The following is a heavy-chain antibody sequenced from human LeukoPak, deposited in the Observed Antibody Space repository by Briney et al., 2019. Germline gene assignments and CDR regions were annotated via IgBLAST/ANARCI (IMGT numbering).Heavy chain of an antibody. D-gene: IGHD3-16*01. J-gene: IGHJ6*03. CDR1: GDSVSSNSAA. CDR3: AREVAGGAVTYYYYYYYMDV. V-gene: IGHV6-1*01. Sequence: SQTLSPTCAISGDSVSSNSAAWNWIRQSPSRGLEWLGRTYYRSKWYNDYAVSVKSRITINPDTSKNQFSLQLNSVTPEDTAVYYCAREVAGGAVTYYYYYYYMDVWGKGTTVTVSS. CDR2: TYYRSKWYN.